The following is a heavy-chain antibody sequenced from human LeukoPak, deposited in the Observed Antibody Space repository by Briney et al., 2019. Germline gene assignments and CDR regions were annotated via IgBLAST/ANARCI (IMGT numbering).Heavy chain of an antibody. V-gene: IGHV4-34*01. Sequence: SETLSLTCAVYGGSFSGYYWSWIRQPPGKGLEWIGEINHSGSTNYNPSLKSRVTISVDTSKNQFSLKLSSVTAADTAVYYCAREWDYYDSSGDDYWGQGTLVTVSS. J-gene: IGHJ4*02. CDR2: INHSGST. CDR1: GGSFSGYY. D-gene: IGHD3-22*01. CDR3: AREWDYYDSSGDDY.